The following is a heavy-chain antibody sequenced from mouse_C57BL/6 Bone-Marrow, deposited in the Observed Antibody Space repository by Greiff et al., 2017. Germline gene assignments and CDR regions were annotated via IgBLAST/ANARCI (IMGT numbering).Heavy chain of an antibody. D-gene: IGHD1-1*01. CDR2: INPSSGYT. J-gene: IGHJ1*03. CDR1: GYTFTSYT. V-gene: IGHV1-4*01. CDR3: ARPYYYGPWYFDV. Sequence: VQLQQSGAELARPGASVKMSCKASGYTFTSYTMHWVKQRPGQGLEWIGYINPSSGYTTYNQKFKDKATLTADKSSSTAYMQLSSLTSEDSAVYYCARPYYYGPWYFDVWGTGTTVTVSS.